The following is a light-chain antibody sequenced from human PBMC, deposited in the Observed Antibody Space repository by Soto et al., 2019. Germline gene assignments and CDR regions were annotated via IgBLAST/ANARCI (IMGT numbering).Light chain of an antibody. CDR2: EVS. J-gene: IGLJ2*01. V-gene: IGLV2-8*01. CDR3: SSYAGSNNPVI. CDR1: SSDVGGYNY. Sequence: QSVLTQPPSASGSPGQSVTISCTGTSSDVGGYNYVSWYQQHPGKAPKFLIFEVSRRPSGVPDRFYGSKSGNTASLTVSGLQADDEADYYCSSYAGSNNPVIFGGGTKVTVL.